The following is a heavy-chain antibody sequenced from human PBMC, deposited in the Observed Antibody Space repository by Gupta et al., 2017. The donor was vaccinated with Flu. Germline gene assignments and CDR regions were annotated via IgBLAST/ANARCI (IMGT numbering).Heavy chain of an antibody. D-gene: IGHD6-13*01. J-gene: IGHJ6*02. CDR3: ARSYRSSSPPYYYYGMDV. CDR2: IIPIFGTA. V-gene: IGHV1-69*06. Sequence: QVQLVQSGAEVKKPGSSVKVSCKASGGTFSSYAISWVRQAPGQGLEWMGGIIPIFGTANYAQKFQGRVTITADKSTSTAYMELSSLRSEDTAVYYCARSYRSSSPPYYYYGMDVWGQGTTVTVSS. CDR1: GGTFSSYA.